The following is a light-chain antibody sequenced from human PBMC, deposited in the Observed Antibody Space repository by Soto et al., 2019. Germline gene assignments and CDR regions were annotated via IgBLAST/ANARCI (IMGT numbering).Light chain of an antibody. J-gene: IGLJ2*01. CDR1: SSNIGAGYD. V-gene: IGLV1-40*01. Sequence: QSVPTQPPSVSGAPGQTVTITCAGSSSNIGAGYDVHWYQHLPGTAPKLLIFGNTNRPSGVPARFSGSKSGTSASLAITGLQADDEGDYYCQSYDSSLRAFFGGGTKLTVL. CDR3: QSYDSSLRAF. CDR2: GNT.